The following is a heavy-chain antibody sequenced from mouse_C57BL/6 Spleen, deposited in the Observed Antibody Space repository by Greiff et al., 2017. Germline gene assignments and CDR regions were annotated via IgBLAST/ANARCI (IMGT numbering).Heavy chain of an antibody. CDR2: IRNKANGYTT. D-gene: IGHD2-3*01. CDR3: ARYFGDGYYDAMDY. CDR1: GFTFTDYY. J-gene: IGHJ4*01. V-gene: IGHV7-3*01. Sequence: EVQLVESGGGLVQPGGSLSLSCAASGFTFTDYYMSWVRQPPGKALEWLGFIRNKANGYTTEYSASVKGRFTISRDNSQSILYLQMNALRAEDSATYYCARYFGDGYYDAMDYWGQGTSVTVSS.